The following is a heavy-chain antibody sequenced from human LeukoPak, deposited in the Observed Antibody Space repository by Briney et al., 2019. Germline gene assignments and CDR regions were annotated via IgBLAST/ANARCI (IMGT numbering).Heavy chain of an antibody. Sequence: SVKVSCKASGGTFNIYAIYWVRQAPGQGLEWMGGIIPLFGSPNYAQKFQGRVTISADESTKTAYMELNSLRSEDTAVYYCARSIEGYSKSSGWFDPWGQGTLVIVSS. D-gene: IGHD1-26*01. V-gene: IGHV1-69*13. CDR2: IIPLFGSP. J-gene: IGHJ5*02. CDR3: ARSIEGYSKSSGWFDP. CDR1: GGTFNIYA.